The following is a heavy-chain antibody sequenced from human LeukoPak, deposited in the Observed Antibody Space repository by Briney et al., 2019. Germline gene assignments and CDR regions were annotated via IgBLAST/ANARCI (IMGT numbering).Heavy chain of an antibody. D-gene: IGHD6-19*01. J-gene: IGHJ4*01. CDR3: ARAREWLSIYYFDY. CDR1: GGSISSSNW. CDR2: IYHSGST. V-gene: IGHV4-4*02. Sequence: SGTLSLTCAVSGGSISSSNWWSWVRQPPGKGLEWIGEIYHSGSTNYNPSLKSRVTISVDKSKNQFSLKLSSVTAADTAVYYCARAREWLSIYYFDYWGQEPWSPSPQ.